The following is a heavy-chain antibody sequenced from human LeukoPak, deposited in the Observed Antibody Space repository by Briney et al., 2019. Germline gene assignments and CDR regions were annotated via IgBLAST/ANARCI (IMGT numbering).Heavy chain of an antibody. CDR2: ITGSGGST. D-gene: IGHD2-8*02. CDR1: GFTFTTYA. CDR3: ATYRQVLLPVES. J-gene: IGHJ4*02. Sequence: QPGGSLRLSCGASGFTFTTYAMTWVRQAPGKGLEWVSSITGSGGSTYYGDSVKGRFTISRDNSKNTLYLQMNSLRAEDTAVYYCATYRQVLLPVESWGQGTLVTVSS. V-gene: IGHV3-23*01.